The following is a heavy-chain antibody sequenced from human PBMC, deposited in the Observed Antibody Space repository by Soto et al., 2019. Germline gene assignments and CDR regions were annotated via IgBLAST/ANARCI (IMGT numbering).Heavy chain of an antibody. CDR1: GFTFSTYS. CDR2: ISTSGRTI. J-gene: IGHJ5*02. D-gene: IGHD2-15*01. V-gene: IGHV3-48*01. Sequence: GGSLRLSCAASGFTFSTYSMNWVRQAPGKGLEWVSYISTSGRTIYYADSVKGRFTVSRDNAKMSLYLQMNSLRVEDSAVYYCAREDVEECSAGRCYHNRFDPSGQGSLVTVSS. CDR3: AREDVEECSAGRCYHNRFDP.